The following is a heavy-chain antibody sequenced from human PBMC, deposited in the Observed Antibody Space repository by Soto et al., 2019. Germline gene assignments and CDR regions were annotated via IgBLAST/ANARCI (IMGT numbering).Heavy chain of an antibody. CDR3: AKDRGSGSYYRFTRGMDV. D-gene: IGHD3-10*01. CDR1: GFTFSSYG. Sequence: QVQLVESGGGVVQPGRSLRLSCAASGFTFSSYGMHWVRQAPGKGLEWVAVISYDGSNKYYADSVKGRFTISRDNSKNPLYLQMDSLRAEDTAVYYCAKDRGSGSYYRFTRGMDVWGQGTTVTVSS. CDR2: ISYDGSNK. V-gene: IGHV3-30*18. J-gene: IGHJ6*02.